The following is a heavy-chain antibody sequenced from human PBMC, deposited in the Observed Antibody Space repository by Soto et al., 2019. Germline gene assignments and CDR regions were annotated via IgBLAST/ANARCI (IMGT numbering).Heavy chain of an antibody. V-gene: IGHV3-21*01. J-gene: IGHJ6*02. Sequence: EVQLVESGGGLVKPGGSLRLSCAASGFTFSSYSMNWVRQAPGKGLEWVSSISSSSSYIYYADSVKGRFTISRDNAKNSLYLQMNSLRAEDTAVYYCARDRWNKATTVTTYSKALRWRNYYGMDVWGQGTTVTVSS. CDR1: GFTFSSYS. CDR2: ISSSSSYI. D-gene: IGHD4-17*01. CDR3: ARDRWNKATTVTTYSKALRWRNYYGMDV.